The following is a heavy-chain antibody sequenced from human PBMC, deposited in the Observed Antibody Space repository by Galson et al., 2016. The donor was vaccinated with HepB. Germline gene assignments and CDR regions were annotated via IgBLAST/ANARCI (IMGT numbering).Heavy chain of an antibody. CDR3: VREVPVAVGYFGMDV. Sequence: SLRLSCAASGFTFGNYCMHWVRQGPGKGLVWVSRFNCHGSITTYADSVKGRFTISSDNAKNTLYLQMNSLRAEDTAVYYCVREVPVAVGYFGMDVWGQGTTVTVSS. D-gene: IGHD2-2*01. V-gene: IGHV3-74*01. CDR2: FNCHGSIT. J-gene: IGHJ6*02. CDR1: GFTFGNYC.